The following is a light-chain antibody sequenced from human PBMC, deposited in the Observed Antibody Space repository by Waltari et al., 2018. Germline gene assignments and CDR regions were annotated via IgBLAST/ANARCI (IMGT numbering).Light chain of an antibody. CDR1: QSVSHW. CDR3: QRYDDYPPT. CDR2: KAS. J-gene: IGKJ4*01. V-gene: IGKV1-5*03. Sequence: DIQMTQSPSTLSASVGDRVTITCRASQSVSHWLAWYQQKPGKAPKLLITKASSLEKEVPSRLSGSGSGTEFTLTITNLQPDDFATFYCQRYDDYPPTFGGGTKVEIK.